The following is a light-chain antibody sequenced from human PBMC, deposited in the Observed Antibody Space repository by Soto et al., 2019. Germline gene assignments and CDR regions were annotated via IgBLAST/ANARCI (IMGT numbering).Light chain of an antibody. CDR1: SSNIGSNY. CDR2: EHN. CDR3: GAWDSSLSGEV. Sequence: QSVLTQPPSVSAAPGQMVTISCSGSSSNIGSNYVSWYQQLPGTAPKLLIYEHNKRPSGIPDRFSGSRSGTSATLGITGLQPGDEADYYCGAWDSSLSGEVFGTGTKLTVL. J-gene: IGLJ1*01. V-gene: IGLV1-51*02.